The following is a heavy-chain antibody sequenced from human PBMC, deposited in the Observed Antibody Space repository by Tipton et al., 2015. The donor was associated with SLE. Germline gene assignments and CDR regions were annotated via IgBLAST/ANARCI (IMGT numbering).Heavy chain of an antibody. CDR2: ISDGGGT. CDR3: ARGMVTWRGAIIGVDV. D-gene: IGHD2-21*02. Sequence: TLSLTCSVSGGSISTNYWIWIRQPPGKGLAWIGYISDGGGTNYNPSLKSRVTISIDPAKNQFSLKLTSVTAADTAVYYCARGMVTWRGAIIGVDVWGQGTSVNVSS. V-gene: IGHV4-59*08. CDR1: GGSISTNY. J-gene: IGHJ6*02.